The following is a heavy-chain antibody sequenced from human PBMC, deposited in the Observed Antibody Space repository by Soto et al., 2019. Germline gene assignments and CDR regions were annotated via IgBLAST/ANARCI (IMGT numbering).Heavy chain of an antibody. D-gene: IGHD6-19*01. CDR2: ISAYNGNT. CDR3: ASAVAGPNDFDI. V-gene: IGHV1-18*01. CDR1: GYTFTSYG. J-gene: IGHJ3*02. Sequence: ASVKVSCKASGYTFTSYGISWVRQAPGQGLEWMGWISAYNGNTNYAQKLQGRVTMTTDTSTSTAYMELRSLRSDDTAVYYCASAVAGPNDFDIWGQGTMVTVSS.